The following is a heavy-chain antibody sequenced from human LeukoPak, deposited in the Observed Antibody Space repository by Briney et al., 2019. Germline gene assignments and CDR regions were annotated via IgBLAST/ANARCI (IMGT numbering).Heavy chain of an antibody. CDR2: ISYDGSDK. Sequence: GGSLRLSCAASGFTFSSYAMYWVRQAPGKGLEWVAVISYDGSDKFYADSVKGRFTISRDNAKNTLYLQMNSLRAEDTAVYYCARDNSDYLGFDYWGQGTLVTVSS. D-gene: IGHD4-11*01. J-gene: IGHJ4*02. V-gene: IGHV3-30*04. CDR1: GFTFSSYA. CDR3: ARDNSDYLGFDY.